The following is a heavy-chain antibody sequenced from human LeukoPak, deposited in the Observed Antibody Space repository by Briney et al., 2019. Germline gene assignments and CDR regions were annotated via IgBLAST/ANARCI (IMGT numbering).Heavy chain of an antibody. CDR3: ARATSPPLYYDILTGMVY. CDR1: GFTFSSYA. Sequence: QTGGSLRLSCAASGFTFSSYAMSWVRQAPGKGLEWVSAFSGSGGSTYSADSVKGRFTISRDNSKNTLYLQMNSLRAEDTAVYYCARATSPPLYYDILTGMVYWGQGTLVTVSS. D-gene: IGHD3-9*01. CDR2: FSGSGGST. V-gene: IGHV3-23*01. J-gene: IGHJ4*02.